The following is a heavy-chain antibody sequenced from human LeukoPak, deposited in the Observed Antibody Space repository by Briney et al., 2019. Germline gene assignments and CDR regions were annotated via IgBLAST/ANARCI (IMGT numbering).Heavy chain of an antibody. CDR3: ARGVPYYYGSGSYYFDY. Sequence: SETLSLTCSASGGFFSRYYWGWIRQPPGKGLEWIGSIYHSGSTYYNPSLKSRVTISVDTSKNQFSLKLSSVTAADTAVYYCARGVPYYYGSGSYYFDYWGQGTLVTVSS. D-gene: IGHD3-10*01. J-gene: IGHJ4*02. V-gene: IGHV4-38-2*02. CDR2: IYHSGST. CDR1: GGFFSRYY.